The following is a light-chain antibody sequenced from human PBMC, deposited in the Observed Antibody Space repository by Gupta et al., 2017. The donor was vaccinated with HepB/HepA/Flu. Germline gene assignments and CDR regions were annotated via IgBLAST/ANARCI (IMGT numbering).Light chain of an antibody. CDR3: QAYDSSLSGSVV. V-gene: IGLV1-40*01. CDR1: SPNIGAGYD. J-gene: IGLJ2*01. Sequence: QPVLTHPPSVSGAPGQRVTFSCTGSSPNIGAGYDVHWYQQLPGTAPKLLLYGNSNRPSGVPDRFSGSKSGTSASLAITGLQAEDEADYYCQAYDSSLSGSVVFGGGTKLTVL. CDR2: GNS.